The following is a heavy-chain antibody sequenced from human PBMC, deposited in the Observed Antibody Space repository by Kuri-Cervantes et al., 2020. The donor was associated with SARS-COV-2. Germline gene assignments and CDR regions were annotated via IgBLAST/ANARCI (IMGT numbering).Heavy chain of an antibody. CDR3: ARVSSGITGKRGGAFDI. D-gene: IGHD1-20*01. CDR1: GDSISYYY. CDR2: IYYSGST. Sequence: SETLSLTCSVSGDSISYYYWSWIRQPPGKGLEWIGSIYYSGSTYYNPSLKSRVTISVDTSKNQFSLKLSSVTAADTAVYYCARVSSGITGKRGGAFDIWGQGTMVTVSS. J-gene: IGHJ3*02. V-gene: IGHV4-39*01.